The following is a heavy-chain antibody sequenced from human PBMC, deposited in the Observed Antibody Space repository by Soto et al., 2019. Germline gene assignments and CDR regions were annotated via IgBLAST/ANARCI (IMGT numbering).Heavy chain of an antibody. CDR1: SDSISSYY. CDR3: ARGTSWQLPFDY. CDR2: ISYSGST. D-gene: IGHD6-13*01. J-gene: IGHJ4*02. Sequence: PSETLSLTCTVSSDSISSYYWSWIRQPPGKRLEWIGYISYSGSTDYNPSLKIRVTISGDTSKNQFSLKVSSVTAADTAVYYCARGTSWQLPFDYWGQGTLVTVSS. V-gene: IGHV4-59*01.